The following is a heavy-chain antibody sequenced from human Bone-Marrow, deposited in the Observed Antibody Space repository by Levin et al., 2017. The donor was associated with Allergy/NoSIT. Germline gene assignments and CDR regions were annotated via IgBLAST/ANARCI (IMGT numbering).Heavy chain of an antibody. Sequence: NPSETLSLTCTVSGGSISSSYWSWIRQPPGKGLEWIGYIYNTGTINYNPSLKSRVTISVDTSKKEFSLKLSSVTAADTAVYYCARARGKQFVFDPWGQGTLVTVSS. CDR2: IYNTGTI. J-gene: IGHJ5*02. CDR1: GGSISSSY. D-gene: IGHD6-6*01. CDR3: ARARGKQFVFDP. V-gene: IGHV4-59*12.